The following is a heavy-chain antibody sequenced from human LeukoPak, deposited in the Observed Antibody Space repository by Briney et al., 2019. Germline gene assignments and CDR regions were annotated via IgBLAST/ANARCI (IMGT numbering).Heavy chain of an antibody. J-gene: IGHJ4*02. V-gene: IGHV1-2*02. CDR1: GYTFTGYY. CDR2: INPNSGGT. CDR3: ARANALYCSSTSCLFDY. Sequence: ASVKVSCKASGYTFTGYYMHWVRQAPGQGLEWMAWINPNSGGTYYAQYFHDRITMTRDTSISTAYMELSRLRSDDTAIYYCARANALYCSSTSCLFDYWGQGTLVTVSS. D-gene: IGHD2-2*01.